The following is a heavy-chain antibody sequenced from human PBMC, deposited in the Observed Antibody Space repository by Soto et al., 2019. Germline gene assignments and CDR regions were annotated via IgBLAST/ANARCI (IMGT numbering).Heavy chain of an antibody. J-gene: IGHJ2*01. D-gene: IGHD3-3*01. Sequence: EVQLLESGGGLVQPGGSLRLSCAASGFTFSSYAMSWVRQAPGKGLEWVSAISGSGGSTYYADSVKGRFTISRDNSKNTLYLQMNSLRAEDTAVYYCAKRDDFWSGYFLYWYFDLWGRGTLVTVSS. CDR1: GFTFSSYA. CDR2: ISGSGGST. CDR3: AKRDDFWSGYFLYWYFDL. V-gene: IGHV3-23*01.